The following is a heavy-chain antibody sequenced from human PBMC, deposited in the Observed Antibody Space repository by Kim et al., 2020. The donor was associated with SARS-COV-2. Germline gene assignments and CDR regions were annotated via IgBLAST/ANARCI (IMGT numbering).Heavy chain of an antibody. Sequence: SETLSLTCTVSGGSISSSSYYWGWIRQPPGKGLEWIGSIYYSGSTYYNPSRKSRVTISVDTSKNQFSLKLSSVTAADTAVYYCARGVNIWGSGSFPFDYWGQGTLVTVSS. V-gene: IGHV4-39*01. D-gene: IGHD3-10*01. CDR3: ARGVNIWGSGSFPFDY. CDR1: GGSISSSSYY. CDR2: IYYSGST. J-gene: IGHJ4*02.